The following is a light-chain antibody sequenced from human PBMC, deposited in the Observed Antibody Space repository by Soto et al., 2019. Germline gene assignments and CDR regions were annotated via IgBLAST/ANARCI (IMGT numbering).Light chain of an antibody. J-gene: IGKJ3*01. V-gene: IGKV1-27*01. CDR2: AAS. CDR1: QGISNY. CDR3: QKYNSAPFT. Sequence: DIQMTQSPSSLSASVGDRVAITCRASQGISNYLAWYQQKPGKVPKLLIYAASTLQSGVPSRFSGSGSGTDFTLTISSLQPEDVACYYCQKYNSAPFTLGPGTKVDIK.